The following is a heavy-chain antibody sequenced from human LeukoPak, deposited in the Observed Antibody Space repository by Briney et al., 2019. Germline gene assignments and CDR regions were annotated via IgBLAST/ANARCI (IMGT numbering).Heavy chain of an antibody. CDR2: ISVSSRNVI. V-gene: IGHV3-48*04. J-gene: IGHJ3*01. CDR3: ARDFGPRLYAFDV. D-gene: IGHD3-16*01. Sequence: GGSLRLSCAAPGFTFRSYSMNWVRQAPGKGLEWLSSISVSSRNVIYYADSVKGRFTISRDDAKNSLYLQMNSLRAEDTAFYFCARDFGPRLYAFDVWGQGTMITVSS. CDR1: GFTFRSYS.